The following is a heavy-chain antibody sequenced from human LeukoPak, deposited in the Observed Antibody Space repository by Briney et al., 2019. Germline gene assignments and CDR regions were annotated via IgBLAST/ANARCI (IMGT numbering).Heavy chain of an antibody. Sequence: ASVKVSCKASTYTFTTYYIHWVRQAPGQGLEWMRWINPNSGGTNYAQKFQGRVTMTRDTSISTAYMELSRLRSDDTAVYYCARDRGVDYCSGGSCSHYYYYMDVWGKGTTVTISS. CDR3: ARDRGVDYCSGGSCSHYYYYMDV. CDR2: INPNSGGT. J-gene: IGHJ6*03. V-gene: IGHV1-2*02. CDR1: TYTFTTYY. D-gene: IGHD2-15*01.